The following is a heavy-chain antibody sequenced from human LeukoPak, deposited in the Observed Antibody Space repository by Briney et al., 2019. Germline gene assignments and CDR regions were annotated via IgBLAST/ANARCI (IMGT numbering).Heavy chain of an antibody. CDR2: ISNSGSDK. J-gene: IGHJ3*02. V-gene: IGHV3-11*04. Sequence: GGSLRLSCAASGFTFSDYYMTWIRLAPGKGLEWVSYISNSGSDKSYADSVKGRFTISRDNARNSLYLQMNSLRAEDTAVYYCAGVRGATENAFDIWGQGTMVTVSS. CDR3: AGVRGATENAFDI. CDR1: GFTFSDYY. D-gene: IGHD1-26*01.